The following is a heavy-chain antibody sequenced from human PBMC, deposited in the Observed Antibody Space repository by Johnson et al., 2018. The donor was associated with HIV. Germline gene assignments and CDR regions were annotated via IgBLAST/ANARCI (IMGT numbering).Heavy chain of an antibody. CDR1: GFTFSNAW. CDR3: TTDRYSSSSYDAFDI. V-gene: IGHV3-15*01. J-gene: IGHJ3*02. CDR2: IKSKTDGGTT. Sequence: VQLLGSGGGVVQPGRSLRLSCAASGFTFSNAWMSWVRQAPGKGLEWVGRIKSKTDGGTTDYAAPVKGRFTISRDDSKNTLYLQMNSLKTEDTAVYYCTTDRYSSSSYDAFDIWGQGTMVTVSS. D-gene: IGHD6-6*01.